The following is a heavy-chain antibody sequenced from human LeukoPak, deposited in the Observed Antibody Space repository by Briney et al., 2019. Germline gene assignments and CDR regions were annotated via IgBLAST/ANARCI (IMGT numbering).Heavy chain of an antibody. CDR1: GYTFTSYA. CDR2: INTNTGNP. CDR3: ARDSDSGYDPSFDY. D-gene: IGHD5-12*01. J-gene: IGHJ4*02. Sequence: ASVKVSCKASGYTFTSYAMNWVRQAPGQGLEWMGWINTNTGNPTYAQGFTGRFVLSLDTSVSTAYLQISSLKAEDTAVYYCARDSDSGYDPSFDYWGQGTLVTVSS. V-gene: IGHV7-4-1*02.